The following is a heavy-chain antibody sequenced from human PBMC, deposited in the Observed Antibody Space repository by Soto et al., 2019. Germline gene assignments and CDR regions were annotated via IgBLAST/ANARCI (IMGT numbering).Heavy chain of an antibody. J-gene: IGHJ4*02. D-gene: IGHD3-22*01. CDR3: ARDSRYYDSSGYYSPSVFDY. Sequence: ASVKVSCKASGYTFTSYGISWVRQAPGQGLEWMGWISAYNGNTNYAQKLQGRVTMTTDTSTSTAYMELRSLRSDDTAVYYCARDSRYYDSSGYYSPSVFDYWGQGTLVTSPQ. CDR1: GYTFTSYG. CDR2: ISAYNGNT. V-gene: IGHV1-18*04.